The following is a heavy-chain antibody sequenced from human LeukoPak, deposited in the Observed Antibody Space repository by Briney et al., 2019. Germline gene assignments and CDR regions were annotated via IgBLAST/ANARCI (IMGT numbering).Heavy chain of an antibody. CDR3: ARERIMITFGGVTTMVGPDY. CDR2: INWNGGST. Sequence: GGSLRLSCAASGFTFDDYGMSWVRQAPGKGLEWVSGINWNGGSTGYADSVKGRFTISRDNAKNSLYLQMNSLRAEDTALYYCARERIMITFGGVTTMVGPDYWGQGTLVTVSS. CDR1: GFTFDDYG. D-gene: IGHD3-16*01. V-gene: IGHV3-20*04. J-gene: IGHJ4*02.